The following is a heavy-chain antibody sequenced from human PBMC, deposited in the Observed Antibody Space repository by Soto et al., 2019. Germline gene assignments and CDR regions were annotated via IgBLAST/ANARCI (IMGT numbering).Heavy chain of an antibody. CDR3: ARGPHMVRGVIAPYYYGMDV. V-gene: IGHV4-39*07. Sequence: SATLSLTCTVSGGSISSSSYYWGWIRQPPGKGLEWIGSIYYCGSTYYNPSLKSRVTISVDTSKNQFSLKLSSVTAADTAVYYCARGPHMVRGVIAPYYYGMDVWGQGTTVTVSS. J-gene: IGHJ6*02. CDR1: GGSISSSSYY. CDR2: IYYCGST. D-gene: IGHD3-10*01.